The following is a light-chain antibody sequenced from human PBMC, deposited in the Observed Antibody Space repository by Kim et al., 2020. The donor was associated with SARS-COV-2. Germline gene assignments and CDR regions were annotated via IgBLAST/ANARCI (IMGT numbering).Light chain of an antibody. CDR3: QQLNTYPRGVT. CDR2: AAS. V-gene: IGKV1-9*01. Sequence: VGDRVTITCRASQGISSYLAWYQQKPEKAPKLLIYAASTLQSGVPSRFSGSESGTEFTLTISSLQPEDFATYYCQQLNTYPRGVTFGGGTKVDIK. J-gene: IGKJ4*01. CDR1: QGISSY.